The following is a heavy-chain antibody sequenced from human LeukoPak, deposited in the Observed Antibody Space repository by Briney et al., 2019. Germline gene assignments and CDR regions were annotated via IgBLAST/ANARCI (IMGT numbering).Heavy chain of an antibody. Sequence: SETLSLTCTISGGSISSYYWSWIRQPPGKGLEWIGYIYYSGSTNYNPSLKSRVTISVDTSKNQFSLKLSSVTAADTAVYYCARLAGGDYSGDGDLDYWGQGTLVTVSS. J-gene: IGHJ4*02. CDR2: IYYSGST. V-gene: IGHV4-59*08. CDR1: GGSISSYY. CDR3: ARLAGGDYSGDGDLDY. D-gene: IGHD5-12*01.